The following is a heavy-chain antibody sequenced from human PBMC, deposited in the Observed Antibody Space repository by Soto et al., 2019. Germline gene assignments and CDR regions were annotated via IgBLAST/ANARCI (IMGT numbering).Heavy chain of an antibody. CDR2: IIPIFGTA. CDR3: ARGSSGYSYGYDYYGMDV. D-gene: IGHD5-18*01. Sequence: WASVKVSCKASGGTFSSYAISWVRQAPGQGLEWMGGIIPIFGTANYAQKFQGRVTITADESTSTAYMELSSLRSEDTAVYYCARGSSGYSYGYDYYGMDVWGQGTTVTVSS. V-gene: IGHV1-69*13. CDR1: GGTFSSYA. J-gene: IGHJ6*02.